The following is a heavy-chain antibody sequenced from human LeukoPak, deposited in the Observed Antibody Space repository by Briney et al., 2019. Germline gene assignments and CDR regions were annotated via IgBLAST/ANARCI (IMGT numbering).Heavy chain of an antibody. D-gene: IGHD3-10*01. CDR1: GGSFSGYY. CDR3: ARDITMVRGVGAFDS. Sequence: SETLSLTCAVYGGSFSGYYWSWIRQPPGKGLEWIGYFYHSGSTHYNPSLKSRVTKSADTSKNQFSLRLSSVTAADTAVYYCARDITMVRGVGAFDSWGQGTMVTVSS. J-gene: IGHJ3*02. V-gene: IGHV4-59*01. CDR2: FYHSGST.